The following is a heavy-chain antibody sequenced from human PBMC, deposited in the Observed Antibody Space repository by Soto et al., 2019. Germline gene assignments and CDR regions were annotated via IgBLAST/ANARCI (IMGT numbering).Heavy chain of an antibody. D-gene: IGHD2-2*01. Sequence: EVQLVESGGGLVQPGGSLRLSCTASGFTFDDYAMHWVRQAPGKGLEWVSSISWNSGNIVYADSVRGRFTISRDNAKTSLHLQMNSLRAEDTALYYCTKGASTSCFSAFDLWGQGTMVTVSS. J-gene: IGHJ3*01. CDR2: ISWNSGNI. V-gene: IGHV3-9*01. CDR1: GFTFDDYA. CDR3: TKGASTSCFSAFDL.